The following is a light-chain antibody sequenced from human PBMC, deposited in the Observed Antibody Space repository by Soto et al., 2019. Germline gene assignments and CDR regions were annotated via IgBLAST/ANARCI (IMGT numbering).Light chain of an antibody. V-gene: IGKV1-5*03. J-gene: IGKJ1*01. CDR1: QSISNS. Sequence: DIQMTQSPSTLSASVGDRVTITCRASQSISNSLAWFQQKPGKAPKVLIYQTSKLHNGVPLRFSGSGFGTEFTLTISGLQPDDFATYYCQRYNSDSETFGQGTKVEFK. CDR3: QRYNSDSET. CDR2: QTS.